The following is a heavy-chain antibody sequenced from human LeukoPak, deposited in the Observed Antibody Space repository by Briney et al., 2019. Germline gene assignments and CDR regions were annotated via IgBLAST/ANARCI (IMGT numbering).Heavy chain of an antibody. CDR2: ISGSGGST. D-gene: IGHD6-13*01. J-gene: IGHJ3*02. CDR3: AKDRLPAAGLGTDAFDS. CDR1: GFTFSSYA. V-gene: IGHV3-23*01. Sequence: GGSLRLSCAASGFTFSSYAMSWVRQAPGKGLEWVSAISGSGGSTYYADSVKGRFTISRDNSKNTPYLQMNSLRADDTAVYYCAKDRLPAAGLGTDAFDSWGKGIMVTVSS.